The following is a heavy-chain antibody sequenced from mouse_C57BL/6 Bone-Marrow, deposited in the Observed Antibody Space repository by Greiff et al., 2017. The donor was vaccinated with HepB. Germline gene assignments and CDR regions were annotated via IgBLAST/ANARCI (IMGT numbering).Heavy chain of an antibody. CDR2: IRSKSNNYAT. V-gene: IGHV10-1*01. Sequence: EVQVVESGGGLVQPKGSLKLSCAASGFSFNTYAMNWVRQAPGKGLEWVARIRSKSNNYATYYADSVKDRFTISRDDSESMLYLQMNNLKTEDTAMYYCVRFLLRYDAMDYWGQGTSVTVSS. CDR1: GFSFNTYA. CDR3: VRFLLRYDAMDY. D-gene: IGHD1-1*01. J-gene: IGHJ4*01.